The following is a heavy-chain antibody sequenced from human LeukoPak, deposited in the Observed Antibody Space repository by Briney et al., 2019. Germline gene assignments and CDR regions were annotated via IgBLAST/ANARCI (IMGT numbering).Heavy chain of an antibody. CDR3: ARLKPTYYDFWSANNPFDY. J-gene: IGHJ4*02. Sequence: SETLSLTCTVSGGSISSGDYYWSWIRQPPGKGLEWIGYIYYSGSTYYNPSLKSRVTISVDTSKNQFSLKLSSVTAADTAVYYCARLKPTYYDFWSANNPFDYWGQGTLVTVSS. D-gene: IGHD3-3*01. V-gene: IGHV4-30-4*01. CDR1: GGSISSGDYY. CDR2: IYYSGST.